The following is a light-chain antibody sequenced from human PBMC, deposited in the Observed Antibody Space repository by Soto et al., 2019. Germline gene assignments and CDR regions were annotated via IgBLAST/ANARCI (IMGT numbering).Light chain of an antibody. CDR3: QQYGSSPFT. J-gene: IGKJ4*01. CDR2: GAS. Sequence: EIVMTQSPVTLSVSPCEIATLSCSSSQSVSSSYLAWYQQKPGQAPRLLIYGASSRATGIPDRFSGSGSGTDFTLTISRLEPEDFAVYYCQQYGSSPFTFGGGTKVDIK. CDR1: QSVSSSY. V-gene: IGKV3-20*01.